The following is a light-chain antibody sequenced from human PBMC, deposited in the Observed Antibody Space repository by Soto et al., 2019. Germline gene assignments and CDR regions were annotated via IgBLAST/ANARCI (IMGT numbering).Light chain of an antibody. CDR2: EVS. Sequence: QSVLTQPASVSGSPGQSITISCTGTSTDIGGYDYVSWYQHYPSKAPKLLIYEVSNRPLGVSNRFAGSKSDNTASLTISGLQTEDEADYYCSSYTDTYTFVFGTGTKVTVL. CDR1: STDIGGYDY. J-gene: IGLJ1*01. CDR3: SSYTDTYTFV. V-gene: IGLV2-14*01.